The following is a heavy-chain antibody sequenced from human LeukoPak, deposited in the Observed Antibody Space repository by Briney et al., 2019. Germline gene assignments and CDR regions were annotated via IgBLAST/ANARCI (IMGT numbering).Heavy chain of an antibody. J-gene: IGHJ4*02. CDR3: ARGRGYYDSSGDYFFDY. Sequence: QPGGSLRLSCAASGFTVSSNYMNWVRQAPGKGLEWVSVIYSGGSTYYADSVKGRFTISRDNSKNTLYLQMKSLRAEDTAVYYCARGRGYYDSSGDYFFDYWGQGTLVTVSS. CDR1: GFTVSSNY. D-gene: IGHD3-22*01. V-gene: IGHV3-66*01. CDR2: IYSGGST.